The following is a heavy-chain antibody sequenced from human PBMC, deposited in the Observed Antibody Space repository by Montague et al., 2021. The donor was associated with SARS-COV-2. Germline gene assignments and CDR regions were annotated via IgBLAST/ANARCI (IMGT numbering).Heavy chain of an antibody. CDR3: AREPRVGQLLSIYYYGMDV. D-gene: IGHD2-2*01. CDR1: GGSISRSY. J-gene: IGHJ6*02. V-gene: IGHV4-59*12. CDR2: IYYSGST. Sequence: SETLSLTCTVSGGSISRSYWSWIRQPPGKGLEWIGNIYYSGSTYYNPSXXSRVTISVDTSKNQFSLKLSSVTAADTAVYYCAREPRVGQLLSIYYYGMDVWGQGTTVTVSS.